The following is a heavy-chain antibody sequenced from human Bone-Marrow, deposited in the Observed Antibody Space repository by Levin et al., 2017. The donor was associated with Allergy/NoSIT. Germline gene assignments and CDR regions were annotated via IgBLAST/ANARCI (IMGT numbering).Heavy chain of an antibody. D-gene: IGHD6-13*01. J-gene: IGHJ4*02. CDR3: ARVQPDLRLDY. CDR1: GFTFSSYA. CDR2: ISYDGSNK. V-gene: IGHV3-30*04. Sequence: LSLTCAASGFTFSSYAMHWVRQAPGKGLEWVAVISYDGSNKYYADSVKGRFTISRDNSKNTLYLQMNSLRAEDTAVYYCARVQPDLRLDYWGQGTLVTVSS.